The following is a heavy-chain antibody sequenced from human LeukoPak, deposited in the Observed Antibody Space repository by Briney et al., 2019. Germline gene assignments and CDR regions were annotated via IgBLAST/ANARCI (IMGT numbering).Heavy chain of an antibody. J-gene: IGHJ3*02. CDR3: ARDGLWAFDS. V-gene: IGHV4-61*02. CDR1: GGSISSGRYY. Sequence: SETLSLTCTVSGGSISSGRYYWSWIRQPAGKGLEWIGRIYTSGNTSYNPSLKSRLTVSVDTSKNQFSLKLSSVTAADTAVYYCARDGLWAFDSWGQGTMVTVSS. CDR2: IYTSGNT.